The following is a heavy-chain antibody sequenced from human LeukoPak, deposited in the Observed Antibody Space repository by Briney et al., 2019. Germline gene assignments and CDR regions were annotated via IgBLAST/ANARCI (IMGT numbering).Heavy chain of an antibody. CDR1: GGSISSYY. Sequence: SETLSLTCTVSGGSISSYYWSWIRQPPGKGLEWIGYIYYSGSTNYNPSLKSRVTISVDTSKNQFSLRLSSVTAADTAVYYCARLTAIAPYYYYYYGMDVWGQGTTVTVSS. CDR2: IYYSGST. V-gene: IGHV4-59*01. D-gene: IGHD5-18*01. J-gene: IGHJ6*02. CDR3: ARLTAIAPYYYYYYGMDV.